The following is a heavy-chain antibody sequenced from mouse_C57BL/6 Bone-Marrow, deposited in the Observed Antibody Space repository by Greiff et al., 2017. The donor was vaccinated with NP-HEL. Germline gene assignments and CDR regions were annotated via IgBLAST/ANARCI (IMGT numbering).Heavy chain of an antibody. D-gene: IGHD2-5*01. J-gene: IGHJ2*01. Sequence: VQLQQSGAELMKPGASVKLSCTAIAYTSPGFWLEGVKQRPGHGLGWIGEILPACGSTNYNEKFKGKATFTADTSSTTAYMQLSSLTTEDSAIDYCESRDSNYDYWDQGTTLTVSS. CDR2: ILPACGST. V-gene: IGHV1-9*01. CDR1: AYTSPGFW. CDR3: ESRDSNYDY.